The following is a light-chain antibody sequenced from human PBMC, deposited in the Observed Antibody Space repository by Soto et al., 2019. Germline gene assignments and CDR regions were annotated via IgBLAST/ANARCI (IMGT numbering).Light chain of an antibody. CDR3: SSYTISKTVV. CDR1: NNDVGAYNY. Sequence: QSALAQPASVSGSPGQSITISCIGSNNDVGAYNYVSWYRQYPGKAPKTLIYDVTNRPSGVSNRFSGCKSGNTAPQTISGLQAEDEADYYCSSYTISKTVVFGGGTQLTVL. CDR2: DVT. V-gene: IGLV2-14*01. J-gene: IGLJ3*02.